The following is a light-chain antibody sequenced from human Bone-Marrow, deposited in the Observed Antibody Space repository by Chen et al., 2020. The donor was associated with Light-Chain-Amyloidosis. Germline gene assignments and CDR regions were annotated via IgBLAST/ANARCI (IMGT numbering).Light chain of an antibody. CDR1: DLPTKY. CDR2: RET. J-gene: IGLJ2*01. Sequence: SYELTQPPSVSVSPGQTARITCSGDDLPTKYAYWYQQKPGQAPGLVIHRETERPSGISERFSGASSGKTATLTISGVQAEDEADYHCQSADSSGTYEVIFGGGTKLTVL. CDR3: QSADSSGTYEVI. V-gene: IGLV3-25*03.